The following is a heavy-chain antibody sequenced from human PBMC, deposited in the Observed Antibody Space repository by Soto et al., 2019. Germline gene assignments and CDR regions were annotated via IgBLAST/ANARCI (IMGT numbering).Heavy chain of an antibody. CDR2: INPSGGST. CDR3: ARDLVAP. CDR1: GYTFTSYY. J-gene: IGHJ5*02. Sequence: ASVKVSCKASGYTFTSYYMHWVRQAPGQGLEWMGIINPSGGSTSYAQKFQGRVTMTRATSPSPAYMELSSLRSEDTAVYYCARDLVAPWGQGTLVTVSS. V-gene: IGHV1-46*01.